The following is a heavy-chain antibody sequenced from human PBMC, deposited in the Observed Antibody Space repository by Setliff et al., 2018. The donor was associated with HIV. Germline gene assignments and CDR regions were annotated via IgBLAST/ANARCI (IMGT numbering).Heavy chain of an antibody. J-gene: IGHJ6*03. Sequence: PSETLSLTCTVSGGSLSSGYDYWTWIRQPAGKGLEWIGHSYSAGSTNYNPPPTRRFTMSVDMSKNQFSLKLRSVTAADMAVYYCVREYSGVYPDFSFYIDVWGKGTTVTVSS. CDR1: GGSLSSGYDY. V-gene: IGHV4-61*09. CDR2: SYSAGST. CDR3: VREYSGVYPDFSFYIDV. D-gene: IGHD5-12*01.